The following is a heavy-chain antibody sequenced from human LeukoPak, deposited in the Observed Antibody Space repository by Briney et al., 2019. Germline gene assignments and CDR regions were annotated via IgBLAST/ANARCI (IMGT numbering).Heavy chain of an antibody. V-gene: IGHV3-7*01. Sequence: GGSLRLSCAASGFTFSSYWMSWVRQAPGKGLEWVANIKQDGSEKYYVDSVKGRFTISRDNAKNSLYLQMNSLRAEDTAVYYCARYLFGYGSGWYPPNSYWGQGTLVTVSS. J-gene: IGHJ4*02. D-gene: IGHD6-19*01. CDR3: ARYLFGYGSGWYPPNSY. CDR1: GFTFSSYW. CDR2: IKQDGSEK.